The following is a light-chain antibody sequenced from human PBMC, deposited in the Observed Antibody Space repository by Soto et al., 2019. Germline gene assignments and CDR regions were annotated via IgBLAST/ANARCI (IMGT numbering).Light chain of an antibody. Sequence: DIQMTQSPSSPSASVGDRVTITCRANQDISYYLAWYQQKQGKVPKLLIYAESTLQSGVPSRCSGSGSGTDFTLTISSLQPEDIATYYCQKYHSAPRTFGQGTKVEIK. CDR3: QKYHSAPRT. CDR2: AES. V-gene: IGKV1-27*01. CDR1: QDISYY. J-gene: IGKJ1*01.